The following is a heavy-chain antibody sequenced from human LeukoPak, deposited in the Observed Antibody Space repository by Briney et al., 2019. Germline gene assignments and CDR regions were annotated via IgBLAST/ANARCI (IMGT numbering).Heavy chain of an antibody. J-gene: IGHJ5*02. CDR3: ARDSRDSSGYYWGPKRWFDP. V-gene: IGHV4-59*12. CDR2: IYYSGST. D-gene: IGHD3-22*01. CDR1: GGSISGYY. Sequence: ETLSLTCTVSGGSISGYYWSWIRQTPGKGLEWIGDIYYSGSTYYNPSLKSRVTISVDTSKNQFSLKLSSVTAADTAVYYCARDSRDSSGYYWGPKRWFDPWGQGTLVTVSS.